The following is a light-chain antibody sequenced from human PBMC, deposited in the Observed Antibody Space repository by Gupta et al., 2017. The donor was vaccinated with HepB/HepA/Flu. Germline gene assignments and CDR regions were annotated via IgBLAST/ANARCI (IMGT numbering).Light chain of an antibody. CDR1: QSVSSSY. CDR2: GAS. V-gene: IGKV3-20*01. CDR3: QQYGSSRT. J-gene: IGKJ1*01. Sequence: EIELTQSPGTLSSSVGDRATLSCRASQSVSSSYLAWYQQKPGQAPRLLIYGASSRATGIPDRFSGSGSGTDFTLTISRLEPEDFAVYYCQQYGSSRTFGQGTKVEIK.